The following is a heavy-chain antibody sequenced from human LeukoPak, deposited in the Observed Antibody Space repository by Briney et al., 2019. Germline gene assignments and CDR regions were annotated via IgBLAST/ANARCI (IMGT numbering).Heavy chain of an antibody. J-gene: IGHJ6*02. CDR2: ISDSGGS. V-gene: IGHV3-23*01. Sequence: PGGSLRLSCAAAGFTFSSYAMNWVRQAPGKGLEWVSGISDSGGSTDSVKGRFTISRDNSKNTLYLQMNSLRAEDSAVYYCAKGTTAAPYYYCYSMDVWGQGTTVTVSS. CDR3: AKGTTAAPYYYCYSMDV. CDR1: GFTFSSYA. D-gene: IGHD1-1*01.